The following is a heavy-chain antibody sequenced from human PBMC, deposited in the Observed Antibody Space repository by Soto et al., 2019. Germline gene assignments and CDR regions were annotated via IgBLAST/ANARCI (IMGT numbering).Heavy chain of an antibody. CDR2: IIPIFGTA. Sequence: SVKVSCKASGGTFSSYAISWVRQAPGQGLEWMGGIIPIFGTANYAQKFQGRVTITADESTSTAYMELSSLRSEDTAVYYCARARMHYYYDSSGYSYFDYWGQGTLATVYS. CDR3: ARARMHYYYDSSGYSYFDY. CDR1: GGTFSSYA. J-gene: IGHJ4*02. D-gene: IGHD3-22*01. V-gene: IGHV1-69*13.